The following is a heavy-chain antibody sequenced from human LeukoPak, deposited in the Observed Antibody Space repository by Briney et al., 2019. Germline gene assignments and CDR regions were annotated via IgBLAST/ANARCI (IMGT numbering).Heavy chain of an antibody. CDR1: GGTFSSYA. CDR2: IIPIFGTA. D-gene: IGHD3-22*01. Sequence: VASVKVSCKASGGTFSSYAISWVRQAPGQGPEWMGGIIPIFGTANYAQKFQGRVTITADKSTSTAYMELSSLRSEDTAVYYCARDPVLDSSGYYFDYWGQGTLVSVSS. J-gene: IGHJ4*02. V-gene: IGHV1-69*06. CDR3: ARDPVLDSSGYYFDY.